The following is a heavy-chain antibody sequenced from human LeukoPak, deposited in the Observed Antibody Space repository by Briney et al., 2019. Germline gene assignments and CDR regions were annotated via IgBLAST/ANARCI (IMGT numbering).Heavy chain of an antibody. CDR1: GGSTSSDY. CDR3: ARLKLGAYFDL. Sequence: SETLSLTCTVSGGSTSSDYWSWIRQPPGKGLEWVGYVYNSGDTGKNPSLKSRVTILLDTSKNQCSLKLTSVSAADTAVYYCARLKLGAYFDLWGRGTLVTVSS. J-gene: IGHJ2*01. CDR2: VYNSGDT. D-gene: IGHD3-16*01. V-gene: IGHV4-59*08.